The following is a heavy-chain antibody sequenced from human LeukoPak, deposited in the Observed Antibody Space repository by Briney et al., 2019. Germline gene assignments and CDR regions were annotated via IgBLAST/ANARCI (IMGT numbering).Heavy chain of an antibody. V-gene: IGHV3-11*01. CDR2: ISSSGSI. CDR3: ARDPVYSRVNYFDY. Sequence: GGSLRLSCAASGFTFSDYYMSWIRQAPGKGLEWASYISSSGSIYYADSVKGRFTISRDNAKNSLYLQMNSLRAEDTAVYYCARDPVYSRVNYFDYWGQGTLVTVSS. D-gene: IGHD1-26*01. CDR1: GFTFSDYY. J-gene: IGHJ4*02.